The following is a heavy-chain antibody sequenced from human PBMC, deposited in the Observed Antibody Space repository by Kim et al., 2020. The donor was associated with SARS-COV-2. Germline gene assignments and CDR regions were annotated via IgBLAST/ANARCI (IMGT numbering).Heavy chain of an antibody. CDR2: MNPNSGNT. D-gene: IGHD3-3*01. CDR3: ARSLYYDFWSGYSSSYYYYGMDV. V-gene: IGHV1-8*01. J-gene: IGHJ6*02. CDR1: GYTFTSYD. Sequence: ASVKVSCKASGYTFTSYDINWVRQATGQGLEWMGWMNPNSGNTGYAQKFQGRVTMTRNTSISTAYMELSSLRSEDTAVYYCARSLYYDFWSGYSSSYYYYGMDVWGQGTTVTVSS.